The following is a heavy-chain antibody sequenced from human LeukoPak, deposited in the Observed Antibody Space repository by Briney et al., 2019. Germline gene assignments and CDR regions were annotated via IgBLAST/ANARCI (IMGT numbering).Heavy chain of an antibody. D-gene: IGHD2-2*02. CDR3: ARGGLVVPAAILGY. CDR2: ISSSGSTI. J-gene: IGHJ4*02. V-gene: IGHV3-48*03. Sequence: GGSLRLSCAASGFTFSSYEMNWVRQAPGKGLEWVSYISSSGSTIYYADSMKGRFTIFRDNAKNSLYLQMNSLRAEDTAVYYCARGGLVVPAAILGYWGQGTLVTVSS. CDR1: GFTFSSYE.